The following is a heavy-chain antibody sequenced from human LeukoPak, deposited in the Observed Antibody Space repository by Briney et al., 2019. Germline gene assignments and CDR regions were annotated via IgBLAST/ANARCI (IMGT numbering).Heavy chain of an antibody. D-gene: IGHD2-2*01. V-gene: IGHV3-53*01. J-gene: IGHJ6*03. Sequence: GSLRLSCAASGFSVRSNYMSWVRQAPGKGLEWVSVIYSGAGGSTYYADSVKGRFTISRDNSKSTLYLQMNSLRAEDTAVYYCAKRASEGCSSTSCSTMDVWGKGTTVTVSS. CDR2: IYSGAGGST. CDR1: GFSVRSNY. CDR3: AKRASEGCSSTSCSTMDV.